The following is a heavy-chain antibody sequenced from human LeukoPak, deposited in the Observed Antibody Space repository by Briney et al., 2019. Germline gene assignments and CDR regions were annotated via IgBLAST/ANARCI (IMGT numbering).Heavy chain of an antibody. Sequence: PGGSLRLSCAASGFTFSSYGMHWVRQAPGKGLEWVAFIRYDGSNKYYADCVRGRFTISRDKSKNTLYLQMNSLRDEDTAVYYCARVLTLRGWYEDYWGQGTLVTVSS. CDR2: IRYDGSNK. CDR1: GFTFSSYG. D-gene: IGHD6-19*01. J-gene: IGHJ4*02. V-gene: IGHV3-30*02. CDR3: ARVLTLRGWYEDY.